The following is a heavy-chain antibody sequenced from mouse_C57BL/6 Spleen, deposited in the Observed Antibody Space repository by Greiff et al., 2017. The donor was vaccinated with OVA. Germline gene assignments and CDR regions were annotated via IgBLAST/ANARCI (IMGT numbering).Heavy chain of an antibody. V-gene: IGHV1-64*01. J-gene: IGHJ3*01. Sequence: VQLQQPGAELVKPGASVKLSCKASGYTFTSYWMHWVKQRPGQGLEWIGMIHPNSGSTNYNEKFKSKATLTVDKSSSTAYMQLSSLTSEDSAVSSCANFPTSQTARAAGFAYWGQGTLVTVSA. CDR3: ANFPTSQTARAAGFAY. CDR2: IHPNSGST. CDR1: GYTFTSYW. D-gene: IGHD3-2*01.